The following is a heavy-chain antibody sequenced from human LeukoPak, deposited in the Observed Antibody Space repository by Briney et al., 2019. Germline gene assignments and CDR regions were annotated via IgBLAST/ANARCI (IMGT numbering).Heavy chain of an antibody. CDR3: ARRGGRIAGPYFDY. D-gene: IGHD1-26*01. V-gene: IGHV4-61*02. J-gene: IGHJ4*02. CDR2: IYTSGST. Sequence: SETLSLTCTVSGGSISSGSYYWSWIRQPAGKGLEWIGRIYTSGSTNYNPSLKSRVTISVDTSKNQFSLKLSSVTAADTAVYYCARRGGRIAGPYFDYWGQGTLVTVSS. CDR1: GGSISSGSYY.